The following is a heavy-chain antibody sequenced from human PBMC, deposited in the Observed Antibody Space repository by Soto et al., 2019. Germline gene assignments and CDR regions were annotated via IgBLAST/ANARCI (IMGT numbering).Heavy chain of an antibody. CDR1: AFTFNNYA. D-gene: IGHD3-22*01. Sequence: VQLLESGGGLVQPGGSLSLSCAASAFTFNNYAMSWVHQAPGKGLEWVSGIGGSGRTTYYADSVKGRFTISRDNSNNTLFLQMNSLRAEDTAVYYCAKSRYSDSSGDFYDYWGQGTLVTVSS. V-gene: IGHV3-23*01. J-gene: IGHJ4*02. CDR2: IGGSGRTT. CDR3: AKSRYSDSSGDFYDY.